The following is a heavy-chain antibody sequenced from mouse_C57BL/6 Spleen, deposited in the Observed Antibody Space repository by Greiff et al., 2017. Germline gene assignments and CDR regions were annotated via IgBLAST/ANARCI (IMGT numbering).Heavy chain of an antibody. CDR2: IDPETGGT. J-gene: IGHJ2*01. D-gene: IGHD4-1*01. V-gene: IGHV1-15*01. CDR1: GYTFTDYE. CDR3: TKTGTNY. Sequence: VQLVESGAELVRPGASVTLSCKASGYTFTDYEMHWVKQTPVHGLEWIGAIDPETGGTAYNQKFKGKAILTADKSSSTAYMELRSPTSEDSAVYYCTKTGTNYWGQGTTLTVSS.